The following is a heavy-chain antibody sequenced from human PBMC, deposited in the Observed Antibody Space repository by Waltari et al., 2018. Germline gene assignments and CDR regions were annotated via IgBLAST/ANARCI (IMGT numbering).Heavy chain of an antibody. D-gene: IGHD6-6*01. J-gene: IGHJ4*02. Sequence: EVQLVASGGGLVQPGGSLRLSCAASGFTFRSYSMNWVRQAPGKGLEWVAYITSSSSASYYADSVKGRVTISRDNAKNSLSLQMNSLRAEDTAVYYCAREYSSSSGKLSDYWGQGTLVTVSP. CDR2: ITSSSSAS. V-gene: IGHV3-48*01. CDR3: AREYSSSSGKLSDY. CDR1: GFTFRSYS.